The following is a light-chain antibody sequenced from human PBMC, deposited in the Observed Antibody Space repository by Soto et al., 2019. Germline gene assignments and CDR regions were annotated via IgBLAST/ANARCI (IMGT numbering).Light chain of an antibody. CDR2: GAS. Sequence: ETVLTHSPGTLSLSPGERATLSCRASQSVSTNLVWYQQKPGQAPRLLIYGASTRATGVPGRFSGTGSGTEFTLTISSLQSEDSAVYYCQLYNPWWTGRQG. J-gene: IGKJ1*01. CDR1: QSVSTN. CDR3: QLYNPWWT. V-gene: IGKV3-15*01.